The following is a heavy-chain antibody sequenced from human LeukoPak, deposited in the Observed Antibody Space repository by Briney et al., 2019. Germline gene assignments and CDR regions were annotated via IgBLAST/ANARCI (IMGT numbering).Heavy chain of an antibody. CDR2: IYSGGRT. CDR1: GFTVSSNY. Sequence: PGGSLRLSCAASGFTVSSNYMSWVRQAPGKGLDWVSVIYSGGRTYYADSVKGRFTISRDNAKNSLYLQMNSLRVEDTAVYYCARDSESWTETGPRFDYWGQGTLVTVSS. CDR3: ARDSESWTETGPRFDY. D-gene: IGHD3-9*01. V-gene: IGHV3-53*01. J-gene: IGHJ4*02.